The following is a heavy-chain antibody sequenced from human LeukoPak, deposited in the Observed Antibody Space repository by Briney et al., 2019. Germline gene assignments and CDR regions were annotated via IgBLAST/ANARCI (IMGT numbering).Heavy chain of an antibody. D-gene: IGHD5-18*01. V-gene: IGHV4-34*01. J-gene: IGHJ4*02. CDR1: GGSFSGYY. Sequence: KPSETLSLTCAVYGGSFSGYYWSWIRQPPGKGLEWIGEISHSGSTNYSPSLKSRVTMSVDTSKNQFSLKLSSVTAADTAVYYCAREAMGPFDYWGQGILVTVSS. CDR2: ISHSGST. CDR3: AREAMGPFDY.